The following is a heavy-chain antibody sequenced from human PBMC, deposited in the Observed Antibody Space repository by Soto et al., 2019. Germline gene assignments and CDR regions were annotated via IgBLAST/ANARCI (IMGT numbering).Heavy chain of an antibody. V-gene: IGHV1-18*01. D-gene: IGHD3-16*01. CDR2: ISAFNGNA. J-gene: IGHJ3*01. Sequence: ASVKISCKASGFRFSDYGFNWLRQAPGQGLEWMGWISAFNGNAETAQGLQDRITMTTDSSTTTAHMDLTNLTTDDTAIYYCARSYYLADAFDVWGQGTMVTVSS. CDR3: ARSYYLADAFDV. CDR1: GFRFSDYG.